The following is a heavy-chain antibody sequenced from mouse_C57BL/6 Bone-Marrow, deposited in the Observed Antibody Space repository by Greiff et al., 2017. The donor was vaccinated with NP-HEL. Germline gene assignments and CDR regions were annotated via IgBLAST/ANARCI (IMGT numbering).Heavy chain of an antibody. D-gene: IGHD1-1*01. V-gene: IGHV1-80*01. CDR3: ARRLYGSSPWFAY. CDR1: GYAFSSYW. J-gene: IGHJ3*01. CDR2: IYPGDGDT. Sequence: QVQLKESGAELVKPGASVKISCKASGYAFSSYWMNWVKQRPGKGLEWIGQIYPGDGDTNYNGKFKGKATLTADKSSSTAYMQLSSLTSEDSAVYFCARRLYGSSPWFAYWGQGTLVTVSA.